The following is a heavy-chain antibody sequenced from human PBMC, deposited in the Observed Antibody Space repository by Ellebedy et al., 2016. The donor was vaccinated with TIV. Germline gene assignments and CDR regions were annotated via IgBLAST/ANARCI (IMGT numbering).Heavy chain of an antibody. CDR3: AKDMKGLYGDYPFDY. D-gene: IGHD4-17*01. J-gene: IGHJ4*02. CDR2: ISYDGSNK. Sequence: GGSLRLSCAASGFTFSSYGMHWVRQAPGKGLEWVAVISYDGSNKYYADSVKGRFTISRDNSKNTLYLQMNSLRVEDTAVYYCAKDMKGLYGDYPFDYWGQGTLVTVSS. CDR1: GFTFSSYG. V-gene: IGHV3-30*18.